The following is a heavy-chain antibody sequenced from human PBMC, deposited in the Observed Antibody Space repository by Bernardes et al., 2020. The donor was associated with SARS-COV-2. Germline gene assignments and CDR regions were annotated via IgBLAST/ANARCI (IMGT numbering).Heavy chain of an antibody. CDR3: ARGIRGYFYYGMDG. CDR1: GYSFSRYW. CDR2: IYPGDSDT. Sequence: GACLKSSGDGSGYSFSRYWLVWVRPIPGKGLEWLGIIYPGDSDTRYSPSFEGQVTISADKSISTAYLQWNSLKASDTAIYYCARGIRGYFYYGMDGWGQGTTGTVSS. V-gene: IGHV5-51*01. J-gene: IGHJ6*02. D-gene: IGHD3-10*01.